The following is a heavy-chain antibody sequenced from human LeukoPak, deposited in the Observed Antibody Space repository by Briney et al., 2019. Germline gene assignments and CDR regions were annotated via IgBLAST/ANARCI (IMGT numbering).Heavy chain of an antibody. CDR1: GGSFSGYY. CDR3: ARGPTVTKQYSWFDP. Sequence: PSETLSLTCAVYGGSFSGYYWSWIRQPPGKGLEWIGEINHSGSTNYNPSLKSRVTISVDTSKNQFSLKLSSVTAADTAVYYCARGPTVTKQYSWFDPWGQGNLVTASS. CDR2: INHSGST. V-gene: IGHV4-34*01. D-gene: IGHD4-17*01. J-gene: IGHJ5*02.